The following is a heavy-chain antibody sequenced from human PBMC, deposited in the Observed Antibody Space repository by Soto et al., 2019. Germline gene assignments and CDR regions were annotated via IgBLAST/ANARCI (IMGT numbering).Heavy chain of an antibody. D-gene: IGHD6-19*01. V-gene: IGHV1-8*01. CDR3: ARSSGWDEFGY. J-gene: IGHJ4*02. Sequence: QVQLVQSGAEVNKPGASVKVSCKASGYTFPSYDINCVRQATGQGLEWMGWMNPNSGNTGYAQKFQGRVTMNRNTTISKAYMELSSLRYEDTSWYYCARSSGWDEFGYWGQGTLVTVSS. CDR1: GYTFPSYD. CDR2: MNPNSGNT.